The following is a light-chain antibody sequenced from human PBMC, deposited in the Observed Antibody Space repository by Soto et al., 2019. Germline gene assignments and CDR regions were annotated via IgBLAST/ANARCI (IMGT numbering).Light chain of an antibody. CDR3: QQLNSYPWT. V-gene: IGKV1-9*01. CDR1: QGISSY. Sequence: IQLTQSPSSLSASVGDRVTITCRASQGISSYLAWYQQKPGKAPKLLIYAASTLQSGVPSRFSGSGSGTDFTLTSSSLQPEDFATYSCQQLNSYPWTFGQGTKVEIK. CDR2: AAS. J-gene: IGKJ1*01.